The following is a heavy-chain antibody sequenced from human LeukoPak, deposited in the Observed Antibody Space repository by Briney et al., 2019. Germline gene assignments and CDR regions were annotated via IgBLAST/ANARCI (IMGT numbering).Heavy chain of an antibody. CDR3: ATADSSGYYRWWFDP. Sequence: GASVTVSCKVSGYTLTELSMHWVGQAPGKGREGVGGFDPEDGETIYAQKFQGRVTMTEDTSTDTAYMELSSLRSEDTAVYYCATADSSGYYRWWFDPWGQGTLVTVSS. CDR2: FDPEDGET. J-gene: IGHJ5*02. D-gene: IGHD3-22*01. V-gene: IGHV1-24*01. CDR1: GYTLTELS.